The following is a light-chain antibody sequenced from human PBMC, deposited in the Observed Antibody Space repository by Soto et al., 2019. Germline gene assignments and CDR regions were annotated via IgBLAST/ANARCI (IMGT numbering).Light chain of an antibody. V-gene: IGLV2-23*02. Sequence: QSALTQHASVSGYPGQSITISCTGTSSNVGSYKLVSWYQQHPGKAPKLMIFEVNKRPSGVSNRFSGSKSGNTASLTISGLKVEDEADYYCCSSGGSPTYVFGTGTKLTVL. CDR2: EVN. J-gene: IGLJ1*01. CDR1: SSNVGSYKL. CDR3: CSSGGSPTYV.